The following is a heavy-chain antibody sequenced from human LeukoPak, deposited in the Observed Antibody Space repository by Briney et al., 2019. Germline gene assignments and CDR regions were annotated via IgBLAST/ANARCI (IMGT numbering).Heavy chain of an antibody. V-gene: IGHV6-1*01. CDR1: GDSVSSNSAA. CDR3: ARNSRVWNDVDYYYYGMDV. J-gene: IGHJ6*02. D-gene: IGHD1-1*01. Sequence: SQTLSLTCAISGDSVSSNSAAWNWIRQSPSRGVEWLGRTYYRPKWYNDYAVSVKSRITINPDTSKNQFSLQLNSVTPEDTAVYYCARNSRVWNDVDYYYYGMDVWGQGTTVTVSS. CDR2: TYYRPKWYN.